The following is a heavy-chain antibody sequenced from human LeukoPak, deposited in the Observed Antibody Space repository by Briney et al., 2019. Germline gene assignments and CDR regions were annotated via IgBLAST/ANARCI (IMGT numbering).Heavy chain of an antibody. CDR3: ARVTNYDYYYYYMDV. J-gene: IGHJ6*03. V-gene: IGHV3-48*01. Sequence: GGSLRLSCAASGFTFSSYSMNWVRQAPGKGLEWVSYISSSSSTIYYADSVKGRFTISRDNAKNSLYLQMNSLRAEDTAVYYCARVTNYDYYYYYMDVWGKGTTVTVSS. CDR1: GFTFSSYS. CDR2: ISSSSSTI. D-gene: IGHD1-7*01.